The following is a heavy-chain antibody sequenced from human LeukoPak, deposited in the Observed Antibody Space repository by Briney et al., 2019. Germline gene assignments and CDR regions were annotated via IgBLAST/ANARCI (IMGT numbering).Heavy chain of an antibody. Sequence: GGSLRLYCAASGFTFSSYAMSWVRQAPGKGLEWVSAISGSGGSTYHADSVKGRFTISRDNSKNTLYLQMNSLRAEDTAVYYCARGVVGYCSSTSCYALDYWGQGTLVTVSS. V-gene: IGHV3-23*01. J-gene: IGHJ4*02. CDR2: ISGSGGST. CDR1: GFTFSSYA. CDR3: ARGVVGYCSSTSCYALDY. D-gene: IGHD2-2*01.